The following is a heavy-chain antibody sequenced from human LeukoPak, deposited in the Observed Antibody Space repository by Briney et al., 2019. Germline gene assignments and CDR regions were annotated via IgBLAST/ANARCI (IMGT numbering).Heavy chain of an antibody. CDR2: IIPIFGTA. J-gene: IGHJ5*02. CDR1: GGTFSSYA. Sequence: GASVKGSCKASGGTFSSYAISWVRQAPGQGLEWMGGIIPIFGTANYAQKFQGRVTITADESTSTAYMELSSLRSEDTAVYYCAKVAVAGQGGWFDPWGQGTLVTVSS. V-gene: IGHV1-69*13. CDR3: AKVAVAGQGGWFDP. D-gene: IGHD6-19*01.